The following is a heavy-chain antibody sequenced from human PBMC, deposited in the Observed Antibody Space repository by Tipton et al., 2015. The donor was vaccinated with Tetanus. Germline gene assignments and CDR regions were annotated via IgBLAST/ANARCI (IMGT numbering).Heavy chain of an antibody. Sequence: SLRLSCAASGFTVSSNYMSWVRQAPGKGLEWVSRINSDGSSTSYADSVKGRFTISRDNAKNTLYLQMNSLRDEDTAVYYCAKGWGSLDSWGQGTLVIVSS. V-gene: IGHV3-74*01. J-gene: IGHJ4*02. D-gene: IGHD7-27*01. CDR1: GFTVSSNY. CDR2: INSDGSST. CDR3: AKGWGSLDS.